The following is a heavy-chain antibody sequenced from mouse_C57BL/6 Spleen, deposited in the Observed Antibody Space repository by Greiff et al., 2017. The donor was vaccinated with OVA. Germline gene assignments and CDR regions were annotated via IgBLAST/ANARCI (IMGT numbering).Heavy chain of an antibody. CDR2: IYPADGET. CDR3: ARGRGRLGLH. CDR1: GFNIKDYY. V-gene: IGHV14-2*01. J-gene: IGHJ2*01. Sequence: VHVKQSGAELVKPGSSVKLSCTASGFNIKDYYMHWVKQRTEQGLEWIGRIYPADGETKYAPKFQGKATITADTSSNTAYLPLSSLTSGDTAVDYGARGRGRLGLHWGQGTTLTVSS. D-gene: IGHD3-2*01.